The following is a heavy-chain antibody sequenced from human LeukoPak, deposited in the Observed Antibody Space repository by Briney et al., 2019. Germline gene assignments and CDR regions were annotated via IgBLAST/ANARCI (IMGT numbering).Heavy chain of an antibody. CDR2: IYYSGNT. Sequence: SETLSLTCTVSGGSISSYYWSWIRQPPGKGLEWIAYIYYSGNTDYNPSLKSRVTISLDTSKNQFSLKLSSVTAADTAVYYCARDGSYDFWSGYYGFWFDPWGQGTLVTVSS. J-gene: IGHJ5*02. CDR3: ARDGSYDFWSGYYGFWFDP. V-gene: IGHV4-59*12. CDR1: GGSISSYY. D-gene: IGHD3-3*01.